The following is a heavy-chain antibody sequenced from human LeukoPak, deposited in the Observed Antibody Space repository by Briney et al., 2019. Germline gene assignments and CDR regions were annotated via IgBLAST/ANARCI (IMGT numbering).Heavy chain of an antibody. V-gene: IGHV3-30*02. Sequence: GGSLRLSCAASGFTFSSYGMHWVRQAPGKGLEWVAFIRYDGSNKYYADSVKGRFTISRDNSKNTLYLQMNSLRAEDTAVYYCAKDLGSIAVAGTLDYWGQGTLVTVSS. CDR3: AKDLGSIAVAGTLDY. D-gene: IGHD6-19*01. J-gene: IGHJ4*02. CDR1: GFTFSSYG. CDR2: IRYDGSNK.